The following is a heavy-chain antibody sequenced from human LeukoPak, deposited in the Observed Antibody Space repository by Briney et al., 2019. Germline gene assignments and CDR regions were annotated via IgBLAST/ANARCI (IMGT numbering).Heavy chain of an antibody. CDR3: ARVDYPYYYYGMDV. D-gene: IGHD4-11*01. CDR2: ISSSSSTI. Sequence: PGRSLRLSCAASGFTFDDYAMHWVRQAPGKGLEWVSYISSSSSTIYYADSVKGRFTISRDNAKNSLYLQMNSLRAEDTAVYYCARVDYPYYYYGMDVWGQGTTVTVSS. CDR1: GFTFDDYA. J-gene: IGHJ6*02. V-gene: IGHV3-48*01.